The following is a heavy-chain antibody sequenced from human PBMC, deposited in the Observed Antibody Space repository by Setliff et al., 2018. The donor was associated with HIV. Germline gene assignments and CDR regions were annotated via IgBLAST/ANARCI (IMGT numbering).Heavy chain of an antibody. V-gene: IGHV4-61*02. CDR2: IYTSGDT. Sequence: SETLSLTCTVSGGSISSANYYWNWIRQPAGKGLEWIGRIYTSGDTKYNSSIRGRATISIDTSRRQFSLKLRSATPADTAVYFCARGTFKDGSGSFYDSWYVDLWGRGALVTVSS. D-gene: IGHD3-10*01. J-gene: IGHJ2*01. CDR3: ARGTFKDGSGSFYDSWYVDL. CDR1: GGSISSANYY.